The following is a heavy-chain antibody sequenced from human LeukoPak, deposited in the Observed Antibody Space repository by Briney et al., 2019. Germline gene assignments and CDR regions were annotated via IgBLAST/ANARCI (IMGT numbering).Heavy chain of an antibody. CDR1: GYTFTGYY. D-gene: IGHD3-22*01. CDR2: INPNSGGT. CDR3: ASRTRDSSGLDAFDI. V-gene: IGHV1-2*04. J-gene: IGHJ3*02. Sequence: ASVKVSCKASGYTFTGYYMHWVRQAPGQGLEWMGWINPNSGGTNYAQKFQGWVTMTRDTSISTAYKELSRLRSDDTAVYYCASRTRDSSGLDAFDIWGQGTTVTVSS.